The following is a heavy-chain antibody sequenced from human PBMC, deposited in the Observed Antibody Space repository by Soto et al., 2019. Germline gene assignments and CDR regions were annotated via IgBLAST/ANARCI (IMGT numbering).Heavy chain of an antibody. CDR1: GGSISSSSYY. Sequence: PSETLSLTCTVSGGSISSSSYYWGWIRQPPGKGLEWIGSIYYSGSTYYNPSLKSRVTISVDTSKNQFSLKLSPVTAADTAVYYCATTYYYDSSGYYPFDYWGQGTLLTVSS. J-gene: IGHJ4*02. CDR2: IYYSGST. D-gene: IGHD3-22*01. CDR3: ATTYYYDSSGYYPFDY. V-gene: IGHV4-39*01.